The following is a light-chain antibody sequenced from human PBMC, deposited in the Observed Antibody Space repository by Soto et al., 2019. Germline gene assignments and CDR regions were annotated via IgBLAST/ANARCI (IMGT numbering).Light chain of an antibody. Sequence: SVLTQPPSVSAAPGQKVTISCSGSSSNIGNNYVSWYQQLPGTAPKLLIYENNKRPSGIPDRFSGSKSGTSATLGITGLQTGDEADYYCGTWDSSLSIVFGTGTKVTVL. J-gene: IGLJ1*01. CDR3: GTWDSSLSIV. CDR1: SSNIGNNY. V-gene: IGLV1-51*02. CDR2: ENN.